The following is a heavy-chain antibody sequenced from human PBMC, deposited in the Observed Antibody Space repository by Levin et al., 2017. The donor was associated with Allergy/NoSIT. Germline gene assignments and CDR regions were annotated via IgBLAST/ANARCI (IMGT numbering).Heavy chain of an antibody. J-gene: IGHJ4*02. CDR2: ISPNGGST. CDR3: VKAGSSWFESVFYFDY. CDR1: GFTFSNHG. Sequence: GGSLRLSCSASGFTFSNHGMHWVRQAPGKGLEYVSAISPNGGSTYYADSVEGRFTISRDNSKNTLYLQMNSLRSEDTAMYYCVKAGSSWFESVFYFDYWGQGTLVTVSS. V-gene: IGHV3-64D*06. D-gene: IGHD6-13*01.